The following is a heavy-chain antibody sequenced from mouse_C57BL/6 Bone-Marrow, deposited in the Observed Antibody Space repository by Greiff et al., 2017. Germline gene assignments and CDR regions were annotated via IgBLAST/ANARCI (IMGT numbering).Heavy chain of an antibody. CDR3: ARPGDYGAFAY. V-gene: IGHV1-55*01. D-gene: IGHD2-4*01. J-gene: IGHJ3*01. CDR2: IYPGSGST. CDR1: GYTFTSYW. Sequence: VQLQQPGAELVKPGASVKMSCKASGYTFTSYWITWVKQRPGQGLEWIGDIYPGSGSTNYNEKFKSKATLTVDTSSSTAYMQLSSLKSEGAAVYYCARPGDYGAFAYWGQGTLVTVSA.